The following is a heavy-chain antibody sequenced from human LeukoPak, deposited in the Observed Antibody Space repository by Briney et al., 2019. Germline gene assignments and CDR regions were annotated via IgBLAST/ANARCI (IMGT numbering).Heavy chain of an antibody. CDR3: ARRGGNYDYVWGSYRRGGCLDY. J-gene: IGHJ4*02. Sequence: PSETLSLTCAVYGGSFSGYYWSWIRQPPGKGLEWIGEINHSGSTNYNPSLKSRVTISVDTSKNQFSLKLSSVTAADTAVYYCARRGGNYDYVWGSYRRGGCLDYWGQGTLVTVSS. CDR1: GGSFSGYY. D-gene: IGHD3-16*02. CDR2: INHSGST. V-gene: IGHV4-34*01.